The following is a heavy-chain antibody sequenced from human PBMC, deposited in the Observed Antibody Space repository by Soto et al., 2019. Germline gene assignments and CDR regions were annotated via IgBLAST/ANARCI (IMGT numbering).Heavy chain of an antibody. CDR2: IYPSDSST. Sequence: GESLRVSCKASGYNFATYCIGWVRQRHGEGPEWMGIIYPSDSSTLYSPSVQGHVTISADKSITTVYLQWSSLEASDTAMYYCARRRFSQPETESWGQGTLVTVAS. CDR1: GYNFATYC. CDR3: ARRRFSQPETES. V-gene: IGHV5-51*01. J-gene: IGHJ5*02. D-gene: IGHD2-2*01.